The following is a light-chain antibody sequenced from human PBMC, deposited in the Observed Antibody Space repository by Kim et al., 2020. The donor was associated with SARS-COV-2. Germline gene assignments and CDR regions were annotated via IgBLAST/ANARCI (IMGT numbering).Light chain of an antibody. CDR1: SLRSYY. CDR2: GKN. V-gene: IGLV3-19*01. CDR3: NSRDSNDNVV. Sequence: ALAQTVRITCQGDSLRSYYATWYQQKPGRAPILVIYGKNSRPSGIPDRFTGSSSGNTASLTITGAQAEDQADYYCNSRDSNDNVVFGGGTQLTVL. J-gene: IGLJ2*01.